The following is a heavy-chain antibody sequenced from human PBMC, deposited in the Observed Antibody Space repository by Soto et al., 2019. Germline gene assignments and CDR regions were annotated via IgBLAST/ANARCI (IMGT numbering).Heavy chain of an antibody. D-gene: IGHD4-4*01. CDR2: IYWNDDK. Sequence: SGPTLVNPTQTLTLTFPFSGFSLSTDGVGVGWIRQPPGKALEWLALIYWNDDKRYSPFLKSRLTIAKDTSKNQVVLTMTNVDPADTATYYCARRPRYSNYVDYWGQGTLVTVSS. CDR1: GFSLSTDGVG. J-gene: IGHJ4*02. V-gene: IGHV2-5*01. CDR3: ARRPRYSNYVDY.